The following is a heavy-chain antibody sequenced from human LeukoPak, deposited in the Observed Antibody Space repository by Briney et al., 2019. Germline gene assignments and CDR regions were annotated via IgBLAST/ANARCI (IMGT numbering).Heavy chain of an antibody. V-gene: IGHV3-48*04. CDR2: ISSSSSTI. J-gene: IGHJ4*02. CDR1: GFTFSSYS. D-gene: IGHD2-15*01. Sequence: EGSLRLSCAASGFTFSSYSMNWVRQAPGKGLEWVSYISSSSSTIYYADSVKGRFTISRDNAKNSLYLQMNSLRAEDTAVYYCARGDVVVVVAAPFYFDCWGQGTLVTVSS. CDR3: ARGDVVVVVAAPFYFDC.